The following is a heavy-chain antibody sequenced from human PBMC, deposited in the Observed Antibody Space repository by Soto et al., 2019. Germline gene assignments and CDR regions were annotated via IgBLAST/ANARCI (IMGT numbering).Heavy chain of an antibody. J-gene: IGHJ4*02. CDR2: IIPIFGTA. CDR3: ARDGGRHSGGIDY. V-gene: IGHV1-69*06. D-gene: IGHD1-26*01. CDR1: GGTFSSYS. Sequence: QVQLVQSGAEVKKPGSSVKVSCKASGGTFSSYSINWVRQAPGQGLEWMGEIIPIFGTANYAQKFQGRVTITADKSTSTDYMELSSLRSEDTAVYYCARDGGRHSGGIDYWGQGTLVTVSS.